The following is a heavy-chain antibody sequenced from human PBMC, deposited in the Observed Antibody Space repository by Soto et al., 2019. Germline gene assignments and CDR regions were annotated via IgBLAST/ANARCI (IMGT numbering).Heavy chain of an antibody. V-gene: IGHV4-39*01. Sequence: SETLSLTCTVSGGSVTNSSYYWGWIRQSPGKGLEWIGSVYYRGRSYSKSSVKSRVTISVDTSKNRFSLSLNSVTASDTAVYFCVSQRTTVPTQAYYDYWGPGALVTVSS. D-gene: IGHD4-17*01. CDR2: VYYRGRS. CDR3: VSQRTTVPTQAYYDY. CDR1: GGSVTNSSYY. J-gene: IGHJ4*02.